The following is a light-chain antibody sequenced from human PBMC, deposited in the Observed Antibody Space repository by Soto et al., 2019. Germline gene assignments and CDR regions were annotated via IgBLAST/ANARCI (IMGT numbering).Light chain of an antibody. CDR1: TSDVGGYNY. CDR2: EVT. V-gene: IGLV2-14*01. Sequence: QSALTQPASVSVSLGQSITISCTGTTSDVGGYNYVSLYQQHPGKAPILMIYEVTNRPSGVSNRFSGSKSGNTASLTISGLQVEDEAEYYCGSYTGSITYVFGTGTKVTVL. CDR3: GSYTGSITYV. J-gene: IGLJ1*01.